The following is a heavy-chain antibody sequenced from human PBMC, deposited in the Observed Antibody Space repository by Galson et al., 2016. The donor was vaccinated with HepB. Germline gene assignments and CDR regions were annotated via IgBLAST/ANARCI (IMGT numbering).Heavy chain of an antibody. Sequence: SLRLSCAASGFTFSSYSMNWVRQAPGKGLEWVSSISSSSSYIYYADSVKGRFTISRDNAKNSLYLQMNSLRAEETAGYYCGRGDIVGAIFDYWGQGTLVTVSS. CDR2: ISSSSSYI. D-gene: IGHD1-26*01. J-gene: IGHJ4*02. V-gene: IGHV3-21*01. CDR1: GFTFSSYS. CDR3: GRGDIVGAIFDY.